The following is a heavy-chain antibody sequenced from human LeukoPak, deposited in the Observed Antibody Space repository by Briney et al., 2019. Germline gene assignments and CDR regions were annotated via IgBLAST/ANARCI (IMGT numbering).Heavy chain of an antibody. J-gene: IGHJ4*02. CDR2: IYYSGRT. CDR3: ARGPLYYFDY. Sequence: SETLSLTCSVSGGSINNYFWTWIRQPPGEGLEGIGQIYYSGRTNYSPSFKSRVTMSVDTSQNQFSLKLSSVTAADMAVYYCARGPLYYFDYWGQGTLVTVSS. CDR1: GGSINNYF. V-gene: IGHV4-59*12.